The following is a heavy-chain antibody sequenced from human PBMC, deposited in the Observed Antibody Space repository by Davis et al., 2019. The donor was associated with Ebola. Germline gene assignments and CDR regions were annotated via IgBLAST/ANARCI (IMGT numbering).Heavy chain of an antibody. J-gene: IGHJ5*02. CDR1: GFTFSGSA. D-gene: IGHD2-15*01. CDR3: TRERYCSGGSCSGWFDP. V-gene: IGHV3-73*01. CDR2: IRSKANSYAT. Sequence: GESLKISCAASGFTFSGSAMHWVRQASGKGLEWVGRIRSKANSYATAYAASVKGRFTISRDDSKNTAYLQMNSLKTEDTAVYYCTRERYCSGGSCSGWFDPWGQGTLVTVSS.